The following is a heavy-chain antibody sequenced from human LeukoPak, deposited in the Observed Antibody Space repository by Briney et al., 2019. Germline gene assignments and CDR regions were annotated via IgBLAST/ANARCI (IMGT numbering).Heavy chain of an antibody. D-gene: IGHD3-3*01. CDR2: IRQDGGEK. CDR3: AKSGRYYDFWSGYYVDY. V-gene: IGHV3-7*03. J-gene: IGHJ4*02. CDR1: GFTFSSYW. Sequence: GGSLRLSCAVSGFTFSSYWMNWVRQAPGKGLEWVASIRQDGGEKSYVDSVKGRFTISRDNSKNTLYLQMNSLRAEDTAVYYCAKSGRYYDFWSGYYVDYWGQGTLVTVSS.